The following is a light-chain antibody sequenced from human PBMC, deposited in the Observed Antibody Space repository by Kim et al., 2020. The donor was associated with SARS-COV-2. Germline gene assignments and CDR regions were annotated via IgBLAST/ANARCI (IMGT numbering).Light chain of an antibody. Sequence: QSALTQPASVSGSPGQSITISCTGNSSDVGGYNYVSWYQQHPGKAPKLMIYDVSKRPSGVSNRFSGSKSGNTASLTLSGLQAEDEADYYCSSYTNISTGVFGGVTKLSVL. CDR1: SSDVGGYNY. J-gene: IGLJ3*02. CDR3: SSYTNISTGV. CDR2: DVS. V-gene: IGLV2-14*01.